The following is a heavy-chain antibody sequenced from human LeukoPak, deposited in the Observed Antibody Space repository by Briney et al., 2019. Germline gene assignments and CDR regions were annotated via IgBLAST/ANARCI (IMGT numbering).Heavy chain of an antibody. D-gene: IGHD6-13*01. CDR1: GFTFGDYA. Sequence: GGSLRLSCTASGFTFGDYAMSWVRQAPGKGLEWVGFIRSKAYGGTTEYAASVKGRFTISRDDSKSIGYLQMNSLKTEDTAVYYCTSSSWYTWSNFDYWGQGTLVTVSS. J-gene: IGHJ4*02. CDR3: TSSSWYTWSNFDY. CDR2: IRSKAYGGTT. V-gene: IGHV3-49*04.